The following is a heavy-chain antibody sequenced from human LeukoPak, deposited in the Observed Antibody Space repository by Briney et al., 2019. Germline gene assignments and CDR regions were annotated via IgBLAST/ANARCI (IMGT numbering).Heavy chain of an antibody. D-gene: IGHD4-17*01. CDR2: IYHSGST. CDR3: ARTGDYGDAFDI. CDR1: GYSISSGYY. J-gene: IGHJ3*02. Sequence: SETLSLTCTVSGYSISSGYYWGWIRQPPGKWLEWIGSIYHSGSTYYNPSLKSRVTISADTSKNQFSLKMSSVTAADTAVYYCARTGDYGDAFDIWGQGTMVTVSS. V-gene: IGHV4-38-2*02.